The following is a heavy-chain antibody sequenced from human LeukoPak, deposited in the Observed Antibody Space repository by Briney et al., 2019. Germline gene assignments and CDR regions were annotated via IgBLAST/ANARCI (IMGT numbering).Heavy chain of an antibody. D-gene: IGHD1-26*01. CDR2: ISNDGSNK. CDR3: AKRGGSYFDY. Sequence: GGSLRLSCAASGFTFSSSGMHWVRQAPDKGLEWLAVISNDGSNKYYADSVKGRFTISRDNPKNTLYLEMSSLRAEDTAVYYCAKRGGSYFDYWGQGTLVTVSS. V-gene: IGHV3-30*18. CDR1: GFTFSSSG. J-gene: IGHJ4*02.